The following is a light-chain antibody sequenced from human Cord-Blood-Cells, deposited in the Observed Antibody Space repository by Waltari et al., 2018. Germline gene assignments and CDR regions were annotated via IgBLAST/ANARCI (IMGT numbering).Light chain of an antibody. CDR1: QGISSA. J-gene: IGKJ4*01. CDR2: DAS. Sequence: AIMSTQSPSSLSASVGDRVTITCRASQGISSALAWYQQKPGKAPTLLIYDASSLECGVPSRFSGSGSGTDFTLTISSLQPEDFATYYCQQFNNYPLTFGGGTKVEIK. V-gene: IGKV1D-13*01. CDR3: QQFNNYPLT.